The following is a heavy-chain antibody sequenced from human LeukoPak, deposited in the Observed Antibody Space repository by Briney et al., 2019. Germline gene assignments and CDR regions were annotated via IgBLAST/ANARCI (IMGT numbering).Heavy chain of an antibody. V-gene: IGHV4-34*01. CDR2: INHSGST. D-gene: IGHD3-22*01. Sequence: SETLSLICAVYGGSFSGYYWSWIRQPPGKGLEWIGEINHSGSTNYNPSLKSRVTMSVDTSKNQFSLNLSSVTAADTAVYYCARVDSSGYGPFDYWGQGTLVTVSS. CDR3: ARVDSSGYGPFDY. J-gene: IGHJ4*02. CDR1: GGSFSGYY.